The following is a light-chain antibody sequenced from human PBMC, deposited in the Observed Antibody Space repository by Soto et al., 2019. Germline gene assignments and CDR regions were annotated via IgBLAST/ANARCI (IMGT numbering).Light chain of an antibody. J-gene: IGKJ1*01. Sequence: DIQMTQPPSTLSASVGDRVTITCRANQSISSWLAWYQRRPGKAPRLLISKASSLESGVPSRFSGGGFGTEFTLTISSLQPDDFATYYCQQYYSRVTFGQGTTLEIK. CDR1: QSISSW. CDR3: QQYYSRVT. V-gene: IGKV1-5*03. CDR2: KAS.